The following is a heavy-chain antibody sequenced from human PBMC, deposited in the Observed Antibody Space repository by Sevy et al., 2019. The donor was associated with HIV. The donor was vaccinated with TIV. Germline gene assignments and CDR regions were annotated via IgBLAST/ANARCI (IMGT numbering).Heavy chain of an antibody. D-gene: IGHD6-13*01. Sequence: GGSLRLSCAASGFTFSSYAMHWVRQAPGKGLEWVAVISYDGSNKYYADSVKGRFTISRDNSKNTLYLQMNSLRAEDTAVYYCARGSGSSWFFSWGQGTLVTVSS. V-gene: IGHV3-30-3*01. CDR3: ARGSGSSWFFS. CDR1: GFTFSSYA. CDR2: ISYDGSNK. J-gene: IGHJ5*02.